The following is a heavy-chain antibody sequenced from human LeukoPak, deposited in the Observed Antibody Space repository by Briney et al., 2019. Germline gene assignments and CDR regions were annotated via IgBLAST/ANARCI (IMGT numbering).Heavy chain of an antibody. V-gene: IGHV3-23*01. Sequence: GGSLRRSCAASGFNFSPYGMSWIRQAPGKGLEWVAGISESGSDTYYADSVKGRFTISRDNFKNTVDLQMNSLRADDTAVYYCAKLGTYFYFDLWGGGTLVTVSS. D-gene: IGHD7-27*01. CDR3: AKLGTYFYFDL. CDR1: GFNFSPYG. J-gene: IGHJ2*01. CDR2: ISESGSDT.